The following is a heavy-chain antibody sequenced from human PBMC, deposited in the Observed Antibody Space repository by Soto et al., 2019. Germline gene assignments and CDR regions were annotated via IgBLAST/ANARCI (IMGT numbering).Heavy chain of an antibody. V-gene: IGHV4-31*03. CDR1: CASITRGGYY. J-gene: IGHJ5*02. CDR2: MSPSGNN. CDR3: ARNAGMTFDP. Sequence: QVQLQESGPGLVEPSETLSLTCTVSCASITRGGYYWAWIRHLPGKGLQWLGYMSPSGNNFYNPSLKSRLRRSVDTSEHQFSLTLRSVTVADPAVYYCARNAGMTFDPWGQGPLVNVSS. D-gene: IGHD2-8*01.